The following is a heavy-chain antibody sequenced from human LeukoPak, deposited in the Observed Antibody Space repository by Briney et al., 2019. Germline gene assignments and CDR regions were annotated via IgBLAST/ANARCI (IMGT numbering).Heavy chain of an antibody. CDR3: ARLNPEYSSSWYQSKPVGKYFDY. Sequence: SSETLSLTCTVSGGSISSGGYYWSWIRQHPGKGLEWIGYIYYSGSTYYNPSLKSRVTISVDTSKNQFSLKLSSVTAADTAVYYCARLNPEYSSSWYQSKPVGKYFDYWGQGTLVTVSS. J-gene: IGHJ4*02. V-gene: IGHV4-31*03. CDR1: GGSISSGGYY. D-gene: IGHD6-13*01. CDR2: IYYSGST.